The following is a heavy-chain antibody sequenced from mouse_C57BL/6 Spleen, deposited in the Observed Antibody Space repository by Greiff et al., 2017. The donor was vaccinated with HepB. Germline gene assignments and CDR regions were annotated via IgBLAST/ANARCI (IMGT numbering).Heavy chain of an antibody. CDR3: ARMDYGSSYFDY. CDR1: GYAFSSSW. J-gene: IGHJ2*01. CDR2: IYPGDGDT. V-gene: IGHV1-82*01. D-gene: IGHD1-1*01. Sequence: VQLQQSGPELVKPGASVKISCQASGYAFSSSWMNWVKQRPGKGLEWIGRIYPGDGDTNYNGKFKGTATLTADKSSSTAYMQLSSLTSEDSAVYFCARMDYGSSYFDYWGQGTTLTVSS.